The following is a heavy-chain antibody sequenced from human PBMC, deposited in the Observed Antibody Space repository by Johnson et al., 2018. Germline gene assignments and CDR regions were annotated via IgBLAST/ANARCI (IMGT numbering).Heavy chain of an antibody. D-gene: IGHD3-10*01. CDR1: GFTFSSYW. CDR2: INSDGSST. J-gene: IGHJ3*02. V-gene: IGHV3-74*01. CDR3: AREIITMVRDDAFDI. Sequence: VQLQESGGGLVQPGGSLRLSCAASGFTFSSYWMHWVRQAPGKGLVWVSRINSDGSSTSYADSVKGRFTISRDNAKKTLYLQMNSLRAEDTAVYYCAREIITMVRDDAFDIWGQGTMVTVSS.